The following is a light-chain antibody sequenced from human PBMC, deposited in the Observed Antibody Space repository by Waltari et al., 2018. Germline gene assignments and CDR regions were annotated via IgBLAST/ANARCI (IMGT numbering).Light chain of an antibody. CDR1: QSVSSNY. CDR2: GAS. V-gene: IGKV3-20*01. Sequence: EIVLTQSPGTLSLSPGERATLSCRASQSVSSNYLGWYQQKPGQAPRPLIYGASSRATGIPDRFSGSGSGTDFTLTISRLEPEDFAVYYCQHYGSFFFGQGTRLEIK. J-gene: IGKJ5*01. CDR3: QHYGSFF.